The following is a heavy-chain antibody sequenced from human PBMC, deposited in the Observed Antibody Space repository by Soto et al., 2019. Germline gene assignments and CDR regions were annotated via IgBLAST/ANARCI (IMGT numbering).Heavy chain of an antibody. Sequence: QVQLQQWGAGLLKPSETLSLTCAVYGGSFSGYFCFWIRQPPGKGLEWIGEINPSGSINYNPSLKSRVTISVATSKNQFSLSLSSVTAADTAVYYWATIVGATTEIRGSPRDSWGQGTLVTVSS. D-gene: IGHD3-10*01. CDR2: INPSGSI. V-gene: IGHV4-34*02. CDR1: GGSFSGYF. J-gene: IGHJ4*02. CDR3: ATIVGATTEIRGSPRDS.